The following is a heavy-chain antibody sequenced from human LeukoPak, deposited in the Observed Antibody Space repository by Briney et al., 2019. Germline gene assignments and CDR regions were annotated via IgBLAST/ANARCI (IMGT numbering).Heavy chain of an antibody. CDR3: ARDYGSGRRNYGMDV. CDR1: GYSITSGYD. Sequence: PSETLSLTCTVSGYSITSGYDWGWIRQPPGKGLEWIGYIYHSGSTYYNPSLKSRVTISVDRSKNQFSLKLSSVTAADTAVYYCARDYGSGRRNYGMDVWGQGTTVTVSS. J-gene: IGHJ6*02. D-gene: IGHD3-10*01. CDR2: IYHSGST. V-gene: IGHV4-38-2*02.